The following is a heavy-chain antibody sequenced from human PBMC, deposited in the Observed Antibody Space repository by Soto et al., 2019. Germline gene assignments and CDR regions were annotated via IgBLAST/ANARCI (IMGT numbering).Heavy chain of an antibody. CDR3: PRGNHRWLQLWYFDL. CDR1: GGTFSNYP. J-gene: IGHJ2*01. D-gene: IGHD5-12*01. CDR2: TIPIFGTV. V-gene: IGHV1-69*12. Sequence: QVQLVQSGAEVKKPGSSVKVSCKASGGTFSNYPISWVRQAPGQGLEWMGGTIPIFGTVNYAQKFQGRVTITADESTSQADMELSSLRSEDTAVYYCPRGNHRWLQLWYFDLWGRGTLVTLSS.